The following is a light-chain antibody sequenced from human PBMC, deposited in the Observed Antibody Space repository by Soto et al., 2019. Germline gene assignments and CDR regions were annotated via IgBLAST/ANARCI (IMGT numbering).Light chain of an antibody. V-gene: IGKV3-11*01. CDR1: QSISSY. Sequence: EIVLTQSPATLSLSPGERATLSCRASQSISSYLAWYQQKPGQTPRLLIYDASNRATGIPVRFSGSGSGTDFTLTISRLEPEDFAVYYCQQRSNWPGTFGGGTKVEIK. CDR2: DAS. J-gene: IGKJ4*01. CDR3: QQRSNWPGT.